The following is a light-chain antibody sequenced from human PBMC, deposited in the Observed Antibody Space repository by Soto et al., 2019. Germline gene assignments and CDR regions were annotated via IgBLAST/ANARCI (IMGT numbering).Light chain of an antibody. CDR1: QSVSSN. J-gene: IGKJ4*01. Sequence: EIVMTQSPATLSVSPGERVTLSCRASQSVSSNLAWYQQRPCQGPRLLIYGASTRASGIPARFSGSGSGTQFTLTISSLQSEDFAVYYCQQFKTWPPVTFGGGTKVDIK. CDR3: QQFKTWPPVT. CDR2: GAS. V-gene: IGKV3-15*01.